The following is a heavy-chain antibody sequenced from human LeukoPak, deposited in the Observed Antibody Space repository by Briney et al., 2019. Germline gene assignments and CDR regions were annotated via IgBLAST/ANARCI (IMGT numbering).Heavy chain of an antibody. CDR1: GFTVGHHY. CDR2: VNTDGTTT. CDR3: ARDRFSGYASGGIDY. D-gene: IGHD2-15*01. Sequence: PGGSLRLSCAASGFTVGHHYMHWVRQVPGQGLVWVSYVNTDGTTTTYADSVKGRFAISRDNAKNSLYLQMNSLRDEDTAVYYCARDRFSGYASGGIDYWGQGTLVTVSS. J-gene: IGHJ4*02. V-gene: IGHV3-74*03.